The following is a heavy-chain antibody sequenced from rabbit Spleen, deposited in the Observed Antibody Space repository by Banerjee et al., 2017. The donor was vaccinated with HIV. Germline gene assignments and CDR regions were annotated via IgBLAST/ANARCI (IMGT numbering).Heavy chain of an antibody. CDR3: ARDSSSSFSSYGMDL. Sequence: QSLEESGGGLVQPEGSLTLTCTVSGFSFSNGYYMCWVRQAPGKGLEWIGCIYAGGAGSIDYANWAKGQFTISKTSSTTVTLKATSLTAADTATYFCARDSSSSFSSYGMDLWGPGTLVTVS. CDR2: IYAGGAGSI. CDR1: GFSFSNGYY. J-gene: IGHJ6*01. V-gene: IGHV1S40*01. D-gene: IGHD1-1*01.